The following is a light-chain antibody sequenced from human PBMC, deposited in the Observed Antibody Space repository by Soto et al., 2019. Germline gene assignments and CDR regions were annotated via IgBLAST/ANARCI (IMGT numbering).Light chain of an antibody. CDR1: QSVSNS. Sequence: IVLTQSPATLSLSPGERATLSCRASQSVSNSLGWLQQKPGQAPRLLIDDATNRATGIPARFTGSGSGSDFTLTISSLEPEDFGVYYCRQRYNWPLTFGGGTKVDIK. J-gene: IGKJ4*01. CDR2: DAT. V-gene: IGKV3-11*01. CDR3: RQRYNWPLT.